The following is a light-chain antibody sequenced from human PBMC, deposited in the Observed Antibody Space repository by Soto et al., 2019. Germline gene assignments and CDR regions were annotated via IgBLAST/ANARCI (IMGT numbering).Light chain of an antibody. J-gene: IGLJ2*01. CDR1: SNDVGAFDY. V-gene: IGLV2-14*01. CDR2: EVS. Sequence: QSALTQPASISASPGQSISISCTGTSNDVGAFDYVSWYQQHPGKAPKLMIYEVSNRPSGVSNRFSGSKSGNTASLTISGLQAEDEADYYCSSHTSSNTHVVFGGGTKLTVL. CDR3: SSHTSSNTHVV.